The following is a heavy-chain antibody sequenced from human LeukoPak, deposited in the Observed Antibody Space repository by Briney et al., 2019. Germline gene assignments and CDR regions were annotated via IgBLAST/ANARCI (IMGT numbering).Heavy chain of an antibody. Sequence: GGSLRLSCAASGFTFSNCEMNWVRQAPGKGLEWISYINSSGDTIYYADSVKGRFTISRDNAKHSLYLQLNSLRAEDTAVYYCAREGTVYGDAFDIWGQGTMVTVSS. CDR3: AREGTVYGDAFDI. V-gene: IGHV3-48*03. CDR2: INSSGDTI. CDR1: GFTFSNCE. J-gene: IGHJ3*02. D-gene: IGHD5/OR15-5a*01.